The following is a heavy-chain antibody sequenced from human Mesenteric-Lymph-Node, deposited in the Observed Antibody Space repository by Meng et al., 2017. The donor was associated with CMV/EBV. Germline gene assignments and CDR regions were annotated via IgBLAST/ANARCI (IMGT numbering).Heavy chain of an antibody. CDR1: GFTFTSYW. CDR3: ARDIKLRFLEWLLYPPDY. Sequence: GESLKISCAASGFTFTSYWMNWVRQAPGKGLEWVANIKQDGSEKYYVDSVKGRFTISRDNAKNSLYLQMDSLRVEDMAVYYCARDIKLRFLEWLLYPPDYWGQGTLVTVSS. D-gene: IGHD3-3*01. V-gene: IGHV3-7*01. CDR2: IKQDGSEK. J-gene: IGHJ4*02.